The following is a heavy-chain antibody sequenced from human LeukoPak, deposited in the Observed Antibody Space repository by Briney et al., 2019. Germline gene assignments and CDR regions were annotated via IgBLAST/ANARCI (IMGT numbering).Heavy chain of an antibody. CDR1: GFTFSSYS. D-gene: IGHD3-10*01. CDR3: ARFGSLNYYGSGSYSQA. CDR2: ISSSSSYI. J-gene: IGHJ4*02. V-gene: IGHV3-21*01. Sequence: GGSLTLSCAASGFTFSSYSMNWVRQAPGKGLEWVSSISSSSSYIYYADSVKGRFTISRDNAKNSLYLQMNSLRAEDTAVYYCARFGSLNYYGSGSYSQAWGQGTLVTVSS.